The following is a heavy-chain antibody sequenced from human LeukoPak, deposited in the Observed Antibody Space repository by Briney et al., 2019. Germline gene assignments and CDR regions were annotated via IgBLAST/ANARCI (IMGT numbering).Heavy chain of an antibody. D-gene: IGHD3-10*01. CDR2: IYWNDDK. V-gene: IGHV2-5*01. CDR1: GFSRSTSGVG. J-gene: IGHJ4*02. CDR3: AHEGYYYGSGSYTSPFDY. Sequence: SGPTLVQPTQTLTLTCTFSGFSRSTSGVGVGWIRQPPGKALEWLALIYWNDDKRYSPSPKSRLNITKDNSKTQVVLTMTNMDPVDTATYYCAHEGYYYGSGSYTSPFDYWGQGTLVTVSS.